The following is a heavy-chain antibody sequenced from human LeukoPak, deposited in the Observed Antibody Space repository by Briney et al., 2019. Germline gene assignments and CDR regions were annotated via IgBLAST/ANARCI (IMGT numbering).Heavy chain of an antibody. J-gene: IGHJ4*02. D-gene: IGHD6-13*01. CDR3: ARHQQLVVDY. CDR1: GFTFSSYE. Sequence: AGGSLRLSCAASGFTFSSYEMNWVRQAPGKGLEWVSYISSSGSTIYYADSVKGRFTISRDNAKNSLYLQMNSLRAEDTAVYYCARHQQLVVDYWGQGTLVTVSS. CDR2: ISSSGSTI. V-gene: IGHV3-48*03.